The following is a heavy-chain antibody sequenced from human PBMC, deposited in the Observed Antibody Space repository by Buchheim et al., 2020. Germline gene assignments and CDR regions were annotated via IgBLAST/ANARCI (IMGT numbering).Heavy chain of an antibody. CDR1: GFTFSSYA. CDR3: ARADIGVVVAAAASMDV. CDR2: ISYDGSNK. V-gene: IGHV3-30*04. J-gene: IGHJ6*02. D-gene: IGHD2-15*01. Sequence: QVQLVESGGGVVQPGRSLRLSCAASGFTFSSYAMHWVRQAPGKGLEWVADISYDGSNKYYADSVKGRFTISRDNSKNTLYLKMNSLRAVDTGVDYCARADIGVVVAAAASMDVWGQGTT.